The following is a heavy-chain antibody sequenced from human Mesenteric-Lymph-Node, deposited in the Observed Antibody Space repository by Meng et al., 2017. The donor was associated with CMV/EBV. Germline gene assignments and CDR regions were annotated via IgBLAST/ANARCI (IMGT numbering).Heavy chain of an antibody. Sequence: GESLKISCAASGFTFSSYWMHWVRQAPGKGLVWVSRIKSDGSSTSYADSVKGRFTISRDNAKNTLYLQTNSLRAEDTAVYYCARWSGNCSRTSCRYYFDYWGQGTLVTVSS. V-gene: IGHV3-74*01. CDR2: IKSDGSST. J-gene: IGHJ4*02. CDR1: GFTFSSYW. CDR3: ARWSGNCSRTSCRYYFDY. D-gene: IGHD2-2*01.